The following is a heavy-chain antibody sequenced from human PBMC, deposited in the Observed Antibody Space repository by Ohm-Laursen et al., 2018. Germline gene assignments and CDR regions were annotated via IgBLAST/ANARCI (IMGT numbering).Heavy chain of an antibody. V-gene: IGHV3-33*01. CDR3: ASGSWNYYYYGMHV. J-gene: IGHJ6*02. D-gene: IGHD1-26*01. Sequence: SLRLSCAAPRFSFINHAMHWVRQAPGKGLDWVAVIWNDGTKKFYADSVKGRFTISRDNSKNTLYLQMNSLRAEDTAVYYCASGSWNYYYYGMHVWGQGTTVTVSS. CDR2: IWNDGTKK. CDR1: RFSFINHA.